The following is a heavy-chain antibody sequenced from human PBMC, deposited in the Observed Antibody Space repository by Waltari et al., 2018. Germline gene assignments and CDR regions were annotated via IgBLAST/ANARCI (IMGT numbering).Heavy chain of an antibody. D-gene: IGHD3-10*01. CDR2: IKPDGSDK. CDR3: ARSGGYGWDY. J-gene: IGHJ4*02. Sequence: EVQLMESGGGLVQPGGSLRLSCEASGFLFHHYWMSWVRQAPGKGLEGVGNIKPDGSDKYYLDSVNGRFTMSRDNGKKSLDLQMNSLKVEDTAIYYCARSGGYGWDYWGQGTLVTVSS. CDR1: GFLFHHYW. V-gene: IGHV3-7*01.